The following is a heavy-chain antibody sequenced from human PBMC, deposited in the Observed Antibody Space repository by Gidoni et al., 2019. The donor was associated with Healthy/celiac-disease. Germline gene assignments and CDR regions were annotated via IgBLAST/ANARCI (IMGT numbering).Heavy chain of an antibody. CDR3: ARFVTIAAAGICYFDY. CDR2: INPNSGGT. V-gene: IGHV1-2*06. Sequence: QVQLVQSGAEVKKPGASAKVSCKASGYTFTGYYMHWVRQAPGQGLEWMGRINPNSGGTNYAQKFQGRVTMTRDTSISTAYMELSRLGSDDTAVYYCARFVTIAAAGICYFDYWGQGTLVTVSS. D-gene: IGHD6-13*01. CDR1: GYTFTGYY. J-gene: IGHJ4*02.